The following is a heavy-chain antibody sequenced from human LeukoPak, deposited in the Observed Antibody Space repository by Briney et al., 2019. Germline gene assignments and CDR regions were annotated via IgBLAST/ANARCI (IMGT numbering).Heavy chain of an antibody. Sequence: GGSLRLSCAASGFTFSSYSMNWVRQAPGKGLEWVSYISESSTSIYYADSVKGRFTISRDNAKNSLYLQMNSLRAEDTAVYYCARAPGAMVARFDYWGQGTLVTVSS. CDR2: ISESSTSI. V-gene: IGHV3-48*01. CDR1: GFTFSSYS. J-gene: IGHJ4*02. CDR3: ARAPGAMVARFDY. D-gene: IGHD5-18*01.